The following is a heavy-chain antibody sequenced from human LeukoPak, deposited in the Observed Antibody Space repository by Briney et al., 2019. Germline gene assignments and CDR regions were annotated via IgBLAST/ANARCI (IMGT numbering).Heavy chain of an antibody. CDR2: IRSTVDGGTT. V-gene: IGHV3-15*01. Sequence: GGSLRLSCAASGFISSDVWMSWVRQAPGKGLEWVGRIRSTVDGGTTDYAVPVKGRFTISRHDSRNMLYLQMSSLKTEDTAVYYCTRDFNYANDWGQGTLVTVSS. J-gene: IGHJ4*02. D-gene: IGHD3-16*01. CDR3: TRDFNYAND. CDR1: GFISSDVW.